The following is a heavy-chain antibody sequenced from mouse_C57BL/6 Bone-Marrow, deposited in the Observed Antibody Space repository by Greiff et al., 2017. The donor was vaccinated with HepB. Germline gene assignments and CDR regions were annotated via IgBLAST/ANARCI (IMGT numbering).Heavy chain of an antibody. D-gene: IGHD2-2*01. V-gene: IGHV5-6*01. CDR1: GFTFSSYG. CDR2: ISSGGSYT. J-gene: IGHJ1*03. CDR3: PRPPLYYVYDWDWYFDV. Sequence: EVKVVESGGDLVKPGGSLKLSCAASGFTFSSYGMSWVRQTPDERLEWVATISSGGSYTYYPDSVKGRFTISRDNSKNTLYLQMSSLKSEDTAMYYCPRPPLYYVYDWDWYFDVWGTGTTVTVSS.